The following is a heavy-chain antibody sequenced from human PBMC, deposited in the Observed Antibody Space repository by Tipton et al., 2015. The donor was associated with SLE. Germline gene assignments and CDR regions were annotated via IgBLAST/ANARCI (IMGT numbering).Heavy chain of an antibody. CDR3: ARDFWSGYGSFDS. D-gene: IGHD3-3*01. J-gene: IGHJ4*02. Sequence: TLSLTCTVSGGSISTYYWSWIRQSPGKGLEWIGYIHKSGSTHYHPSLRGRVTISVDTSKNQFSLKLSSVTAADTAVYYCARDFWSGYGSFDSWGQGTLVTVSP. V-gene: IGHV4-59*01. CDR2: IHKSGST. CDR1: GGSISTYY.